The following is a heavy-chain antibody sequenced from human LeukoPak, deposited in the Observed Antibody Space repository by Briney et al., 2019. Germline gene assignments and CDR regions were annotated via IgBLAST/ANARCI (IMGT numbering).Heavy chain of an antibody. CDR3: ARNPPGGYYYMDV. CDR1: GFTFSSYS. V-gene: IGHV3-21*01. J-gene: IGHJ6*03. CDR2: ISSGSNYI. Sequence: GGSLRLSCAASGFTFSSYSMNWVRQAPGKGLEWVSSISSGSNYIYYADSVKGRFTISRDNAKNSLYLQMNSLRADDTAVYYCARNPPGGYYYMDVWGKGTTVTVSS. D-gene: IGHD3-16*01.